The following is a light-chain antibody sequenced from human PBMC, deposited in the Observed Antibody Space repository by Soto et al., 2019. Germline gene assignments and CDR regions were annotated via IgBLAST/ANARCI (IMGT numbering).Light chain of an antibody. Sequence: EIVLAQSPGTLSLSPGERVTLSCRANRNIISNLAWYQQKPGQAPRLLIFFASTRATGVPDRFSGSGSGTDFTLTISSLQSADFGVYYCQQYYTWPRGTFGQGTKVDIK. J-gene: IGKJ1*01. V-gene: IGKV3-15*01. CDR3: QQYYTWPRGT. CDR2: FAS. CDR1: RNIISN.